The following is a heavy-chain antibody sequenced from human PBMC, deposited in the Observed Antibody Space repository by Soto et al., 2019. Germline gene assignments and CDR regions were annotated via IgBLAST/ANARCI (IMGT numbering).Heavy chain of an antibody. CDR3: ASLVGVAISP. V-gene: IGHV4-30-2*01. J-gene: IGHJ1*01. CDR1: GGSISSGHYP. CDR2: IYPVGNT. D-gene: IGHD2-21*01. Sequence: QLQLHESGSGLVKPSQTLALTCSVSGGSISSGHYPWTWIRQPPGKGLEWIGYIYPVGNTYYSQSLKSRVTIALDTSKSLVSLRLNSVTAADTAVYYCASLVGVAISPWGQGTLVAVSS.